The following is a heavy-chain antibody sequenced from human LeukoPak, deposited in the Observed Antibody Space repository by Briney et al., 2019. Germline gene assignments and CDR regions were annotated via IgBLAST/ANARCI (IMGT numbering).Heavy chain of an antibody. Sequence: GGSLRLSCAASGLTVNSNYMNWVRQAPGKGLQWVSVIYSGGTTYYADSVKGRFTISRDNSKNTLYLQMNSLRAEDTAVYYCARALLVRNGYNYSPNYFDYWGQGTLVTVSS. D-gene: IGHD5-24*01. CDR1: GLTVNSNY. V-gene: IGHV3-53*01. CDR2: IYSGGTT. J-gene: IGHJ4*02. CDR3: ARALLVRNGYNYSPNYFDY.